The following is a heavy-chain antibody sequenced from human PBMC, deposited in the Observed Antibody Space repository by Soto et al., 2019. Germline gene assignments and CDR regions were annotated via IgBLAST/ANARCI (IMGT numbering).Heavy chain of an antibody. CDR2: IYYSGST. Sequence: PSETLSLTCTVSGGSISSGDYYWSWIRQPPGKGLEWIGYIYYSGSTYYNPSLKSRVTISVDTSKNQFSLKLSSVTAADTAVYYCVRGHYDSSGYYFYYFDYWGQGTLVTVSS. V-gene: IGHV4-30-4*01. CDR1: GGSISSGDYY. D-gene: IGHD3-22*01. J-gene: IGHJ4*02. CDR3: VRGHYDSSGYYFYYFDY.